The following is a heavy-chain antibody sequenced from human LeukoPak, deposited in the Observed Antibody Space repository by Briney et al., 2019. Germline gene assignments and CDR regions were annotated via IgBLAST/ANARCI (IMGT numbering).Heavy chain of an antibody. Sequence: GGSLRFSCAASGFTFSSYSMNWVRQAPGKGLEWVSSISSSSSYIYYADSVKGRFTISRDNAKNSLYLQMNSLRAEDTAVYYCARDPSMGNYYGSAQGAFDIWGQGTLVTVSS. V-gene: IGHV3-21*01. CDR1: GFTFSSYS. J-gene: IGHJ4*02. D-gene: IGHD3-10*01. CDR3: ARDPSMGNYYGSAQGAFDI. CDR2: ISSSSSYI.